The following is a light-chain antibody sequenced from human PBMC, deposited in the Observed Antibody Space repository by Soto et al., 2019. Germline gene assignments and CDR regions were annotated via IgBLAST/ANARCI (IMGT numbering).Light chain of an antibody. Sequence: EIVLTQSPGTLSLSPGERATLSCRASQSVSSSYLAWYQQKPGQAPRPLIYGASSRATGIPDRFSGSGSGTDFTLTISRLEPEDFAVYYCLQEGSSPYTFGQGTKLEIK. CDR2: GAS. CDR1: QSVSSSY. V-gene: IGKV3-20*01. J-gene: IGKJ2*01. CDR3: LQEGSSPYT.